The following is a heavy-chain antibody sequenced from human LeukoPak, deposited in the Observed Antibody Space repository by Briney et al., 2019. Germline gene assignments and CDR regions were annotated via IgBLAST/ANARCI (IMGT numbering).Heavy chain of an antibody. D-gene: IGHD3-9*01. J-gene: IGHJ5*02. CDR3: ARLTGYSSESWFDP. V-gene: IGHV4-59*01. CDR1: GGSFSGYY. CDR2: IYYSGST. Sequence: PSETLSLTCAVYGGSFSGYYWSWIRQPPGKGLEWIGYIYYSGSTNYNPSLKSRVTISVDTSKNQFSLKLSSVTAADTAVYYCARLTGYSSESWFDPWGQGTLVIVSS.